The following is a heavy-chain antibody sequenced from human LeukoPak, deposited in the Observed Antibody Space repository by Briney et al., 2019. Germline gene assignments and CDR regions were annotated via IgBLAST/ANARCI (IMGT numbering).Heavy chain of an antibody. CDR2: ISGSGGST. Sequence: GSLRLFCASLGFTFCSYAMSWVRQAPGEGLEWVSAISGSGGSTYYADSVKGRFTISRDNSKNTLYLQMNSLRAEDTAVYYCAKMLESYDFDYWGQGTLVTVSS. CDR1: GFTFCSYA. V-gene: IGHV3-23*01. D-gene: IGHD1-26*01. CDR3: AKMLESYDFDY. J-gene: IGHJ4*02.